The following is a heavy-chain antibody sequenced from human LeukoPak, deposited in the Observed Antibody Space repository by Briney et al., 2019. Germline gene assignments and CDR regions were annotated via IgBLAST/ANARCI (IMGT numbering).Heavy chain of an antibody. V-gene: IGHV1-69*01. Sequence: SVKVSCKASGGTFSSYAISWVRQAPGQGLEWMGGIIPTFGTANYAQKFQGRVTITADESTSTAYMELSSLRSEDTAVYYCAREEIMVRGVIPRASYYYYGMDVWGKGTTVTVSS. J-gene: IGHJ6*04. CDR3: AREEIMVRGVIPRASYYYYGMDV. D-gene: IGHD3-10*01. CDR1: GGTFSSYA. CDR2: IIPTFGTA.